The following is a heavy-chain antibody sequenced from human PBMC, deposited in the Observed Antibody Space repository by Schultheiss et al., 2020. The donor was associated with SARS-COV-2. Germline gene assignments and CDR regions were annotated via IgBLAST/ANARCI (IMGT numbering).Heavy chain of an antibody. Sequence: GESLKISCSASGFTFSSYAMHWVRQAPGKGLQYVSAISSNGGSTHYADSVKGRFTISRDNSNKILYLQMSSLRAEDTAIYYCVSQYASRDGYWGQGTLVTVSS. CDR3: VSQYASRDGY. V-gene: IGHV3-64D*06. J-gene: IGHJ4*02. CDR1: GFTFSSYA. CDR2: ISSNGGST. D-gene: IGHD2-21*01.